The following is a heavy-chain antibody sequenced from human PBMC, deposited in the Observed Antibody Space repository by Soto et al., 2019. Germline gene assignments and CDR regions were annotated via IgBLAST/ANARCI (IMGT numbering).Heavy chain of an antibody. CDR3: ARDSAPPREILGYCSGGSCYHPGDYYYGMDV. V-gene: IGHV3-21*01. J-gene: IGHJ6*02. D-gene: IGHD2-15*01. CDR2: ISSSSSYI. CDR1: GFTFSSYS. Sequence: PGGSLRLSCAASGFTFSSYSMNWVRQAPGKGLEWVSSISSSSSYIYYADSVKGRFTISRDNAKNSLYLQMNSLRAEDTGVYYWARDSAPPREILGYCSGGSCYHPGDYYYGMDVWGQGTTVTVSS.